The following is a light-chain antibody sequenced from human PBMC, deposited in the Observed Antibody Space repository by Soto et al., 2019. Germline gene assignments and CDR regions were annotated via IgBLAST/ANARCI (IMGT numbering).Light chain of an antibody. CDR2: GAS. V-gene: IGKV3-20*01. CDR3: QQYGSSPTWT. Sequence: EIVLSQSPGPLSLSPGERATLSCRARQSVSSSYLAWYQQKPGQAPRLLIYGASSRATGIPDRFSGSGSGTDFTLTISRLEPEDFAVYYCQQYGSSPTWTFGQGTKVDIK. J-gene: IGKJ1*01. CDR1: QSVSSSY.